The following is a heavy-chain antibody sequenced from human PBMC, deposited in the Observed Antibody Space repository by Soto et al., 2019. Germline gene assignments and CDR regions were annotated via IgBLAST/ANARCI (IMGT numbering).Heavy chain of an antibody. CDR3: AREVTDGYNYGVFDY. V-gene: IGHV3-21*01. CDR1: GFTFSSYS. CDR2: ISSSSSYI. J-gene: IGHJ4*02. Sequence: GGSLRLSCAASGFTFSSYSMNWVRQAPGKGLEWVSSISSSSSYIYYADSVKGRFTISRDNAKNSLYLQMNSLRAEDTAVYYCAREVTDGYNYGVFDYWGQGTLVTVSS. D-gene: IGHD5-12*01.